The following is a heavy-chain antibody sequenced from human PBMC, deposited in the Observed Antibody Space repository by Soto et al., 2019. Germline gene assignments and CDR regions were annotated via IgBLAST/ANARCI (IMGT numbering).Heavy chain of an antibody. CDR2: SIPAFGIT. CDR3: ARGLSYYDSSGYSDAFDI. J-gene: IGHJ3*02. D-gene: IGHD3-22*01. V-gene: IGHV1-69*15. Sequence: AASLKGSFKASGGTFSSYGIIWVRQAPDQGLEWMGRSIPAFGITNYAQRFQGRLTVTADESTSTAYMELRSLRSEDTAVYYCARGLSYYDSSGYSDAFDIWGQGTVVTVSS. CDR1: GGTFSSYG.